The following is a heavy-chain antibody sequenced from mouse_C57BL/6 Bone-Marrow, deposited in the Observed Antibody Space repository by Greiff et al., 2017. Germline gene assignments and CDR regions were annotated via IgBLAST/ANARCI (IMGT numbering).Heavy chain of an antibody. Sequence: VKLVESGAELVRPGASVKLSCTASGFNIKDDYMHWVKQRPEQGLEWIGWIDPENGDTEYASKFQGKATITADTSSNTAYLQLSSLTSEDTAFYYCTPGSHWYFDVWGTGTTVTVAS. J-gene: IGHJ1*03. V-gene: IGHV14-4*01. CDR1: GFNIKDDY. CDR3: TPGSHWYFDV. CDR2: IDPENGDT. D-gene: IGHD1-1*01.